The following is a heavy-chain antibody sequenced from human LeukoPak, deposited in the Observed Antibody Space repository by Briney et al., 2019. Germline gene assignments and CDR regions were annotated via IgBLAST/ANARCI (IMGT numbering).Heavy chain of an antibody. CDR3: ARGDAIGEFDY. CDR1: GGSISSYY. V-gene: IGHV4-59*01. D-gene: IGHD3-10*01. J-gene: IGHJ4*02. CDR2: NYYSGST. Sequence: PSETLSLTCTVSGGSISSYYWSWIRQPPGKGLEWIGYNYYSGSTNYNPSLKSRVTISVDTSKNQFSLKLSSVTAADTAVYYCARGDAIGEFDYWGQGTLVTVSS.